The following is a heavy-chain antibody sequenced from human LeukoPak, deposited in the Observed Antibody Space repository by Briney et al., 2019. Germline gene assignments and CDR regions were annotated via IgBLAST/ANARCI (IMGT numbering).Heavy chain of an antibody. CDR2: ISPSGGST. CDR1: GYTFSRYY. D-gene: IGHD2-2*01. CDR3: ARSLIVVVPAAGGDFDS. J-gene: IGHJ4*02. Sequence: ASVKVSCKASGYTFSRYYLHWVRQAPGQGLEWMGIISPSGGSTSYAQKFQGRVTMTRDTSTSTVYMELSSLRSEDTAVYYCARSLIVVVPAAGGDFDSWGQGTLVTVSS. V-gene: IGHV1-46*01.